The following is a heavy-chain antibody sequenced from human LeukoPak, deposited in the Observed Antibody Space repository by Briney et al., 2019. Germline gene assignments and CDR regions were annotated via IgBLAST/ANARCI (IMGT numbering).Heavy chain of an antibody. J-gene: IGHJ6*03. CDR2: IYYSGST. CDR3: ARENRRYSPYYYYYYMDV. D-gene: IGHD1-1*01. Sequence: SETLSLTCTVSGGSISSGGYYWGWIRQHPGKGLEWIGYIYYSGSTYYNPSLKSRVTISVDTSKNQFSLKLSSVTAADTAVYYCARENRRYSPYYYYYYMDVWGKGTTVTVSS. V-gene: IGHV4-31*03. CDR1: GGSISSGGYY.